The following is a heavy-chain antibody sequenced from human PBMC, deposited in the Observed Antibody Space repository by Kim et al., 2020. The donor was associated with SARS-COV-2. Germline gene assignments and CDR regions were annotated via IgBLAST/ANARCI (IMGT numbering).Heavy chain of an antibody. Sequence: ASVKVSCKASGYTFTGYYMHWVRQAPGQGLEWMGWINPNSGGTNYAQKFQGRVTMTRDTSISTAYMELSRLRSDDTAVYYCARDPPSPGEPVAGNYWGQGTLVTVSS. CDR2: INPNSGGT. D-gene: IGHD6-19*01. CDR3: ARDPPSPGEPVAGNY. CDR1: GYTFTGYY. V-gene: IGHV1-2*02. J-gene: IGHJ4*02.